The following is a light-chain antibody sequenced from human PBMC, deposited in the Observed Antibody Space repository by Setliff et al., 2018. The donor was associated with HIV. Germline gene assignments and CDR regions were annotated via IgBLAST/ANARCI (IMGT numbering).Light chain of an antibody. V-gene: IGLV2-8*01. Sequence: QSALAQPPSASGSPGQSVTISCTGTSSDVGGYDYVSWYQQHPGKAPKLMIHEVNKRPPGVPDRFSGSKSDNTASLTVSGLQAEDEADYYCSSYAGSNTPYVFGTGTKV. CDR3: SSYAGSNTPYV. J-gene: IGLJ1*01. CDR2: EVN. CDR1: SSDVGGYDY.